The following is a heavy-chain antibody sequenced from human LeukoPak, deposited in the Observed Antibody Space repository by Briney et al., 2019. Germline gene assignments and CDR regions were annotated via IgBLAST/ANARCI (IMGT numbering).Heavy chain of an antibody. J-gene: IGHJ6*02. D-gene: IGHD2-15*01. V-gene: IGHV5-51*01. CDR1: GYIFRNYW. CDR3: ARHGLEGCSGGRCYTSFHYYGMDV. CDR2: IFPGDSDT. Sequence: GESLQISCKGYGYIFRNYWIRWVRHMPGKGLEWMGTIFPGDSDTKYCPSFQGQVTISADKSLGTAYLQWTSLRASDTAIYYCARHGLEGCSGGRCYTSFHYYGMDVWGQGTTVTVSS.